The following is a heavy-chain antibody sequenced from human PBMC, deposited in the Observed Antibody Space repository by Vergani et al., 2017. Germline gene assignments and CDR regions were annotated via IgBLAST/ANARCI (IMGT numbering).Heavy chain of an antibody. CDR3: ARALWTVLGFGELSERDYFDY. V-gene: IGHV4-59*10. Sequence: QVQLQQWGAGLLKPSETLSLTCAVYGGSFSGYYWSWIRQPAGKGLEWIGRIYTSGSTNYNPSLKSRVTMSVDTSKNQFSLKLSSVTAADTAGYYCARALWTVLGFGELSERDYFDYWGQGTLVTVSS. J-gene: IGHJ4*02. CDR1: GGSFSGYY. CDR2: IYTSGST. D-gene: IGHD3-10*01.